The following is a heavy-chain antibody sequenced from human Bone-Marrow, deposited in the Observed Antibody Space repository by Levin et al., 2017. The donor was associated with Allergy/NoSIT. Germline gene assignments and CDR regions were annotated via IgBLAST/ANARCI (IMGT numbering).Heavy chain of an antibody. Sequence: PGGSLRLCCAASGFTFSSYAMSWFRQAPGKGLEWVSHITSGSGGGLYYAHSVKGRFTISRDNSKSTLYLQMNSLRADDTALYYCARGTYGSFDYWGQGTLVTVSS. CDR3: ARGTYGSFDY. CDR2: ITSGSGGGL. CDR1: GFTFSSYA. J-gene: IGHJ4*02. D-gene: IGHD1-26*01. V-gene: IGHV3-23*01.